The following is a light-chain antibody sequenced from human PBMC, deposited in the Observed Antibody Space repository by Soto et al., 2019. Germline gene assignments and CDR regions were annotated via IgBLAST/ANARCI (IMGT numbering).Light chain of an antibody. CDR1: QSVSSSY. Sequence: EIVLTQSPGTLSLSPGERATLSCRASQSVSSSYLAWYQQKPGQAPRLLIYGASNRATGIPARFSGSGSGRDFTLTISGLEPEDFAVYYCQQYGSSPLISFGQGTRLEIK. J-gene: IGKJ5*01. V-gene: IGKV3-20*01. CDR2: GAS. CDR3: QQYGSSPLIS.